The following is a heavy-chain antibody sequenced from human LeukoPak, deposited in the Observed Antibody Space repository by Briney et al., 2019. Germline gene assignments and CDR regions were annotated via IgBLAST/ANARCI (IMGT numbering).Heavy chain of an antibody. CDR3: ARAWQWLPLDS. V-gene: IGHV4-4*07. CDR1: GGSMSSYY. Sequence: PSETLSLTCNVSGGSMSSYYWSWIRQPAGKGLEWIGRIHTSGSTNYNPSLKSRVTMSVDTSKNQFSLKVTSVTAADAAVYYCARAWQWLPLDSWGQGTLVTVSS. CDR2: IHTSGST. D-gene: IGHD6-19*01. J-gene: IGHJ4*02.